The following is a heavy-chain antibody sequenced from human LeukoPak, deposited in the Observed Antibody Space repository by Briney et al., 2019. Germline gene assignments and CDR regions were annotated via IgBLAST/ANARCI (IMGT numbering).Heavy chain of an antibody. J-gene: IGHJ3*02. CDR3: ARGRDDYNLVDAFDI. CDR1: GGSISSYY. V-gene: IGHV4-59*01. Sequence: PSETLSLTCTVSGGSISSYYWSWIRQPPGKGLEWIGYIYYSGSTNYNPSLKSRVTISVDTSKNQFSLKLSSVTAADTAVYYCARGRDDYNLVDAFDIWGQGIMVTVSS. D-gene: IGHD5-24*01. CDR2: IYYSGST.